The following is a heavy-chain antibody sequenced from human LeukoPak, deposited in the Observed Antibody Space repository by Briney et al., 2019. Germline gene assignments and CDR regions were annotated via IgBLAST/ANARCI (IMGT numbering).Heavy chain of an antibody. J-gene: IGHJ1*01. CDR1: IDSFTNYY. D-gene: IGHD3-10*01. Sequence: SETLSLTCAVYIDSFTNYYWNWIRQTPGKGLEWIGEVNDSGGTNINPSLKSRVTISVNTSKNQFSLKLSSVTAADTAVYYCARHLGWFGRYFQHWGQGTLVTVSS. V-gene: IGHV4-34*01. CDR2: VNDSGGT. CDR3: ARHLGWFGRYFQH.